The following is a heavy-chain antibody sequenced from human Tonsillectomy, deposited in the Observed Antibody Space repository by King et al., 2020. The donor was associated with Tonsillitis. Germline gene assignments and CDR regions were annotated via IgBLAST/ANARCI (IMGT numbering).Heavy chain of an antibody. CDR2: VSFDGNNG. V-gene: IGHV3-30*18. CDR1: GFSFSAFG. Sequence: QLVQYGGGVVQPGGSLRLSCAAAGFSFSAFGMHWVRQAPGKGLEWVAVVSFDGNNGYYEDSVKGRFTIFRDNSMNTLYLQMKGLRIEDTALFYCAKDHSDLAHVSVADFWGQGTLVTVSS. CDR3: AKDHSDLAHVSVADF. D-gene: IGHD2-21*02. J-gene: IGHJ4*02.